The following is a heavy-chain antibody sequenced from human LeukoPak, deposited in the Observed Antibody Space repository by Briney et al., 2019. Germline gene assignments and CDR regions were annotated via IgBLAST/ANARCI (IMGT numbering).Heavy chain of an antibody. Sequence: SETLSLACAVSGVSFSGYYWSWIRQPPGKGPEWIGEISHSGRSSYNPSLKSRVTISLDTSKNQFSLKLSFVTAADTAVYYCTRTSPGIPLDFWGQGTLVSVSS. CDR1: GVSFSGYY. CDR3: TRTSPGIPLDF. CDR2: ISHSGRS. J-gene: IGHJ4*02. V-gene: IGHV4-34*01. D-gene: IGHD1-26*01.